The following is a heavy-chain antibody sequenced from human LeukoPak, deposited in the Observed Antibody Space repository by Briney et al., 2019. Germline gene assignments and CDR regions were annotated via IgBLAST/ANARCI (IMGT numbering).Heavy chain of an antibody. J-gene: IGHJ3*02. CDR2: IYYSGST. D-gene: IGHD3-10*01. CDR3: ASFGSGSYRAFDI. Sequence: SETLSLTCTVSGGSISSYYWSWIRQPPRKGLEWIGYIYYSGSTNYNPSLKSRVTISVDTSKNQFSLKLSSVTAADTAVYYCASFGSGSYRAFDIWGQGTMVTVSS. V-gene: IGHV4-59*01. CDR1: GGSISSYY.